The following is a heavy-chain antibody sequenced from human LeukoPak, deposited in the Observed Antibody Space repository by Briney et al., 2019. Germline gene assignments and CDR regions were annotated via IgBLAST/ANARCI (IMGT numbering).Heavy chain of an antibody. CDR3: ARGPDYGDY. CDR2: INPNSGGT. CDR1: GYSFTDYY. J-gene: IGHJ4*02. Sequence: ASVKVSCKASGYSFTDYYMHWMRQAPGQGLEWMGWINPNSGGTNYAQKFQGRVTMTTDTSTSTAYMELRSLRSDDTAVYYCARGPDYGDYWGQGTLVTVSS. V-gene: IGHV1-2*02.